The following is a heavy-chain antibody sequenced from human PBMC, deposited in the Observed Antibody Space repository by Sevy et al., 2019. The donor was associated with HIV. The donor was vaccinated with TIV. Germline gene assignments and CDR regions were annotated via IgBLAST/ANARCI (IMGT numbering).Heavy chain of an antibody. CDR3: AKANIVAPPRGSDYFDY. CDR2: LSHDISNE. V-gene: IGHV3-30*18. D-gene: IGHD6-6*01. Sequence: GGSLRLSCAASGFTFSTYGMHWVRQAPGKGLEWVAVLSHDISNEYYADSVKGRFTISRDNSKNTLYLQMSSLRPEDTALYYCAKANIVAPPRGSDYFDYWGQGTLVTVSS. CDR1: GFTFSTYG. J-gene: IGHJ4*02.